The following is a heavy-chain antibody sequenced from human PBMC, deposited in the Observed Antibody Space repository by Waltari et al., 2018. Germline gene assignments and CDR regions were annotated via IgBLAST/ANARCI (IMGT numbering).Heavy chain of an antibody. D-gene: IGHD3-10*01. CDR3: ARDLSSILTRPFAF. CDR2: INGGNGNT. CDR1: GYTFTSYD. Sequence: QVHLVQSGAEVNKPGASVKISCKTSGYTFTSYDIHWVRQAPGQRLDWMGWINGGNGNTKYSQKFQGRITITSDTSATTTFMELTSLASEDTALYFCARDLSSILTRPFAFWGQGTLVTVSS. V-gene: IGHV1-3*01. J-gene: IGHJ1*01.